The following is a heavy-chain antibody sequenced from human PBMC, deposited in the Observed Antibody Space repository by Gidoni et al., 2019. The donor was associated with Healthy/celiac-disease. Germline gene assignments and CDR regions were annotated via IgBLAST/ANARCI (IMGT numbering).Heavy chain of an antibody. Sequence: EVQLVESGGGVVRPGGSLRLPCAASGCTFDDYGMSWVRQAPGKGLEWVSGINWNGGSTGYADSVKGRFTISRDNAKNSLYLQMNSLRAEDTALYYCARDRVDSSGYYYDDYWGQGTLVTVSS. CDR2: INWNGGST. V-gene: IGHV3-20*04. CDR3: ARDRVDSSGYYYDDY. CDR1: GCTFDDYG. J-gene: IGHJ4*02. D-gene: IGHD3-22*01.